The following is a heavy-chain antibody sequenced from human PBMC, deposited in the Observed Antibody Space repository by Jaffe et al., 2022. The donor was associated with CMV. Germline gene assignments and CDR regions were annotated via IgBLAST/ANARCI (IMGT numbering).Heavy chain of an antibody. J-gene: IGHJ6*02. V-gene: IGHV5-51*01. D-gene: IGHD2-2*01. CDR2: IYPGDSDT. Sequence: EVQLVQSGAEVKKPGESLKISCKGSGYSFTSYWIGWVRQMPGKGLEWMGIIYPGDSDTRYSPSFQGQVTISADKSISTAYLQWSSLKASDTAMYYCARLKGYCSSTSCSSRRDYYYYGMDVWGQGTTVTVSS. CDR1: GYSFTSYW. CDR3: ARLKGYCSSTSCSSRRDYYYYGMDV.